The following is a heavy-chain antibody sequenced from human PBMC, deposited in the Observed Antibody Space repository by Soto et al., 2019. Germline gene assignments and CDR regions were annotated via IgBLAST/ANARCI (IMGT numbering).Heavy chain of an antibody. V-gene: IGHV1-8*01. CDR2: MNPNSGNT. CDR1: GYTFTSYD. J-gene: IGHJ6*02. CDR3: ARDQHAVPTPAYYYYGLGV. Sequence: ASVKVSCKASGYTFTSYDITWVRTATGQGLEWMVCMNPNSGNTGYAQKFQGRVTMTRDTSISTAYMELSRLRSDDTAVYYCARDQHAVPTPAYYYYGLGVWGQGTTVTVSS. D-gene: IGHD4-4*01.